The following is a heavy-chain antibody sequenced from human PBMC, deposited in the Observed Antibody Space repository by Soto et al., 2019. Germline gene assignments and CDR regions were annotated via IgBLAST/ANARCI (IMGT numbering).Heavy chain of an antibody. V-gene: IGHV3-23*01. CDR1: GFTFSSYA. CDR2: ISGSGGST. J-gene: IGHJ4*02. D-gene: IGHD3-3*01. CDR3: AKDSTIFGVVIITHPLDY. Sequence: EVQLLESGGGLVQPGGSLRLSCAASGFTFSSYAMSWVRQAPGKGLEWVSAISGSGGSTYYADSVKGRFTISRDNSKNTLYLQMNSLRAEDTAVYYCAKDSTIFGVVIITHPLDYWGQGTLVTVSS.